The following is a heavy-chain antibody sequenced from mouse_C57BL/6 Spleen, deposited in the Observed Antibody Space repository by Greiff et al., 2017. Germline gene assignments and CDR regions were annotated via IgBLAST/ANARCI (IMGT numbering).Heavy chain of an antibody. Sequence: DVKLQESGGGLVKPGGSLKLSCAASGFTFSDYGMHWVRQAPEKGLEWVAYISSGSSTIYYADTVKGRFTISRDNAKNTLFLQMTSLRSEDTAMYYCARWGTVVSFDYWGQGTTLTVSS. J-gene: IGHJ2*01. CDR1: GFTFSDYG. CDR2: ISSGSSTI. V-gene: IGHV5-17*01. D-gene: IGHD1-1*01. CDR3: ARWGTVVSFDY.